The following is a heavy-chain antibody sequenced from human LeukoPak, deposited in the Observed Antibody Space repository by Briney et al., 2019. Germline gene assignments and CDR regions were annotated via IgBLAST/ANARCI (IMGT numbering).Heavy chain of an antibody. CDR2: IYYSGST. V-gene: IGHV4-39*01. Sequence: ASETLSLTCTVSSGSISSSSYYWGWIRQPPGKGREWIGSIYYSGSTYYNPSLKSRVTISVDTSKNQFSLKLSSVTAADTAVYYCASQVEDGMDVWGQGTTVTVSS. J-gene: IGHJ6*02. CDR3: ASQVEDGMDV. CDR1: SGSISSSSYY.